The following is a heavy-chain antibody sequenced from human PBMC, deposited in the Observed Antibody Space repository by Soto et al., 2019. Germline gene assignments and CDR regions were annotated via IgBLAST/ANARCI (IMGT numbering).Heavy chain of an antibody. Sequence: PSETLSLTCTVSGGSVSSGSYYWSWIRQPPGKGLEWIGYIYYSGSTNYNPSLKSRVTISVDTSKNQFSLKLSSVTAADTAVYYCARHIEARGTYFDYWGQGTLVTVSS. D-gene: IGHD6-6*01. J-gene: IGHJ4*02. CDR1: GGSVSSGSYY. V-gene: IGHV4-61*01. CDR2: IYYSGST. CDR3: ARHIEARGTYFDY.